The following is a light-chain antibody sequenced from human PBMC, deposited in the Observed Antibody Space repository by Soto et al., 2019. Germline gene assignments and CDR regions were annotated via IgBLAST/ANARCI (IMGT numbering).Light chain of an antibody. CDR2: DAS. V-gene: IGKV3-11*01. CDR1: QSVSSY. J-gene: IGKJ5*01. CDR3: QQRSNWLVT. Sequence: EIVLTHSPGTLSLSPCERATLSFSASQSVSSYLAWYQQKPGQAPRLLIYDASNRATGIPARFSGSGSGTDFTLTISSLEPEDFAVYYCQQRSNWLVTFGQGTRLEIK.